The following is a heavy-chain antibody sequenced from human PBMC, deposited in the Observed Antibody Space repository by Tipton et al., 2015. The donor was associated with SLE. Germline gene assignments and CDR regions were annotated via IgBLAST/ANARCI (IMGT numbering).Heavy chain of an antibody. J-gene: IGHJ4*02. V-gene: IGHV4-39*07. Sequence: TLSLTCPVSGGSISSSTYYWGWIRQPPGKGLKWIASIYYIGSTYYNPSLQIRVTISVDTSKNQFSLKLSSVTAADTAVYYCASLRRGYSYAYIDYWGQGTLVTVSS. CDR2: IYYIGST. D-gene: IGHD5-18*01. CDR1: GGSISSSTYY. CDR3: ASLRRGYSYAYIDY.